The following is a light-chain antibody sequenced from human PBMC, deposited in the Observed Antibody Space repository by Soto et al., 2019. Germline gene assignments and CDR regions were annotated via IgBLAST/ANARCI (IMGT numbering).Light chain of an antibody. CDR1: QSVSSNY. Sequence: MGLTQSPGTLSLSAREVASLSCRAIQSVSSNYLAWYQQKPCQSPKVLIYRASIRATGIPDRFTGSGSGTDFTLTISSLEPEDFVVYCCQQYGSSPLSFGGGTKVDIK. J-gene: IGKJ4*01. CDR2: RAS. V-gene: IGKV3-20*01. CDR3: QQYGSSPLS.